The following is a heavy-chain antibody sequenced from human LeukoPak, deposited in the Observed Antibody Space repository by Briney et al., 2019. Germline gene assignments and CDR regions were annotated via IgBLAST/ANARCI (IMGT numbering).Heavy chain of an antibody. CDR3: ARDYDYYGSGINWFDP. V-gene: IGHV1-18*01. Sequence: ASVKVSCKASGYTFTSYGISWVRQAPGQGLEWMGWISAYNGNTNYAQKLQGRVTMTTDTSTSTAYVELRSLRSDDTAVYYCARDYDYYGSGINWFDPWGQGTLVTVSS. D-gene: IGHD3-10*01. J-gene: IGHJ5*02. CDR2: ISAYNGNT. CDR1: GYTFTSYG.